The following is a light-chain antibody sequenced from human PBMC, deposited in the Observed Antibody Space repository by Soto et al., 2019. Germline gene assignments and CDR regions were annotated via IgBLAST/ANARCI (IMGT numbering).Light chain of an antibody. J-gene: IGKJ1*01. Sequence: EIVLTQSPGTLSLSPGERATLSCRASQSFSSTYLAWYQQKPGHAPRLLIYGASTRATGIPDRFSVTESGTDFTLTISRQEPEDAAVYYCQQYSCECTFGQGAKVEI. CDR2: GAS. CDR1: QSFSSTY. V-gene: IGKV3-20*01. CDR3: QQYSCECT.